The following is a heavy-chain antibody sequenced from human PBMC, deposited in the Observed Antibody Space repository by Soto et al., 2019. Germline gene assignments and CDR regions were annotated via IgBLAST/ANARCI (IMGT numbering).Heavy chain of an antibody. CDR2: INANSGGT. V-gene: IGHV1-2*02. Sequence: ASVKVCGEASGYTFTGYYIHWMRQAPGQGLEWMGWINANSGGTKYEQKFQGRVTMTRDTSISTAYMELTRLTSDDTAIYYCARAGLTTLEMATTFWGQGTLVTVSS. CDR3: ARAGLTTLEMATTF. J-gene: IGHJ4*02. D-gene: IGHD1-1*01. CDR1: GYTFTGYY.